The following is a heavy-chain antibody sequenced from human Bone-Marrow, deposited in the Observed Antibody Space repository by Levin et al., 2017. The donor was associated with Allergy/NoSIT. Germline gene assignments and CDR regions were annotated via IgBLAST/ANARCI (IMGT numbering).Heavy chain of an antibody. J-gene: IGHJ6*02. D-gene: IGHD3-10*01. CDR3: TRDKGEATTIDTYYYYYGMDV. CDR2: IRSKAYGGTT. CDR1: GFTFGDYA. Sequence: GESLKISCTASGFTFGDYAMSWVRQAPGKGLEWVGFIRSKAYGGTTEYAASVKGRFTISRDDSKSIAYLQMNSLKTEDTAVYYCTRDKGEATTIDTYYYYYGMDVWGQGTTVTVSS. V-gene: IGHV3-49*04.